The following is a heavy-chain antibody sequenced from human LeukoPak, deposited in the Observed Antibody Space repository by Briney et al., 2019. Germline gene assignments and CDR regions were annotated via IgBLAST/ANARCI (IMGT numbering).Heavy chain of an antibody. Sequence: SETLSLTCTVSGGSISSYYWSWIRQPPGKGLEWIGYIYYSGSTNYNPSLKSRVTISVDTSKNQFSLKLSSVTAADTAVYYCARDVRIAAAGTDWLDPWGQGTLVTVSS. D-gene: IGHD6-13*01. CDR1: GGSISSYY. J-gene: IGHJ5*02. CDR2: IYYSGST. CDR3: ARDVRIAAAGTDWLDP. V-gene: IGHV4-59*01.